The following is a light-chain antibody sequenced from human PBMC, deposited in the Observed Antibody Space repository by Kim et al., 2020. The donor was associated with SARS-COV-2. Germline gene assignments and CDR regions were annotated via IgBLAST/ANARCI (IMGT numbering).Light chain of an antibody. Sequence: SQGEEATHSCRASRSVTRNVGWYRQKPGEDPSLLICSASTRASGNPDRFSGSGSGTEFTLTISSLQSEDFAVYYCHQYNNWTRTYGQGTKVDIK. J-gene: IGKJ1*01. V-gene: IGKV3-15*01. CDR1: RSVTRN. CDR3: HQYNNWTRT. CDR2: SAS.